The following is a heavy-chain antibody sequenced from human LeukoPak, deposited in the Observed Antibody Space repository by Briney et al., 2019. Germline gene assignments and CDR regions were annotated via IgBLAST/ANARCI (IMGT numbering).Heavy chain of an antibody. J-gene: IGHJ4*02. CDR1: GFTFSSYA. Sequence: PGGSLRLSCSASGFTFSSYAMHWVRQAPGKGLVWVSRINSDGSSTSYADSVKGRFTISRDNAKNTLYLQMNSLRAEDTAVYYCANSGSYFGLPRRWGQGTLVTVSS. CDR2: INSDGSST. D-gene: IGHD1-26*01. V-gene: IGHV3-74*01. CDR3: ANSGSYFGLPRR.